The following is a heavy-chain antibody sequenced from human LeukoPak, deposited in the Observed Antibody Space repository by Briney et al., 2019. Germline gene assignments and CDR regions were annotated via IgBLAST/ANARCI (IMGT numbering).Heavy chain of an antibody. V-gene: IGHV3-23*01. CDR1: GFTFSSYA. J-gene: IGHJ4*02. Sequence: QPGGTLRLSCAASGFTFSSYAMSWVRQAPGKGLEWVSDISGSGGSTYYADSVKGRFTISRDNSKNTLYLQMNSLRAEDTAVYYCAKGGHSVIVVKIDYWGQGTLVTVPS. D-gene: IGHD3-22*01. CDR2: ISGSGGST. CDR3: AKGGHSVIVVKIDY.